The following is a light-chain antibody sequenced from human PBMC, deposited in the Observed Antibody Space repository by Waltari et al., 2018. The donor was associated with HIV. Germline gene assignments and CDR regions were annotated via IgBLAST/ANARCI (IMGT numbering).Light chain of an antibody. J-gene: IGLJ2*01. V-gene: IGLV2-11*01. CDR2: DVS. CDR3: CSYAGSYTLV. Sequence: HSALTQPRALSGSPGQSVTISCTGPSSDVCCYTYFYWYQQHPGKAPKLMIYDVSKRPSGVPERFSGSKSGNTASLTISGLQAEDEADYYCCSYAGSYTLVFGGGTKLTVL. CDR1: SSDVCCYTY.